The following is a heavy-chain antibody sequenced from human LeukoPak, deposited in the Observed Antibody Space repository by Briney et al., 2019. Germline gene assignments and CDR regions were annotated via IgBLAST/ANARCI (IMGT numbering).Heavy chain of an antibody. D-gene: IGHD2-2*01. J-gene: IGHJ4*02. CDR2: INPNSGNT. Sequence: ASVKVSCKASGYTFTNYHINWVRQATGKELDWMGLINPNSGNTGYAQKFQGRVTMTRNTSISTAYMELSSLRSEDTAMYYCARGPGCTSNSCPYYFDYWGQGTLVTVSS. V-gene: IGHV1-8*01. CDR1: GYTFTNYH. CDR3: ARGPGCTSNSCPYYFDY.